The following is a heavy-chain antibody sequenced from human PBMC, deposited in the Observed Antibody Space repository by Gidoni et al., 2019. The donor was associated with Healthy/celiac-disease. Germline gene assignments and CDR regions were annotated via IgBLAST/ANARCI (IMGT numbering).Heavy chain of an antibody. CDR1: GFTFSSYG. CDR3: ARDSGGIAAAGIFYYYYGMDV. V-gene: IGHV3-33*01. D-gene: IGHD6-13*01. Sequence: QVQLVESGGGVVQPGRSLRLSCAASGFTFSSYGIHWVRQAPGKGREWVAVIWYDGSNKYYAGSVKGRFTISRDNSKNTLYLQMNSLRAEDTAVYYCARDSGGIAAAGIFYYYYGMDVWGQGTTVTVSS. J-gene: IGHJ6*02. CDR2: IWYDGSNK.